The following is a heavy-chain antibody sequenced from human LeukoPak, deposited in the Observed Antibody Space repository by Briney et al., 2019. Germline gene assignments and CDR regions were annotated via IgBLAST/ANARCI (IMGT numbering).Heavy chain of an antibody. J-gene: IGHJ4*02. V-gene: IGHV3-66*01. CDR3: ARTPSSGWYYYFDY. CDR1: GFTVSSNY. Sequence: GGSLRLSCAASGFTVSSNYMSWVRQAPGKGLEWVSVIYSRGSTYYADSVKGRFTISRDNSKNTLYLQMNSLRAEDTAVYYCARTPSSGWYYYFDYWGQGTLVTVSS. CDR2: IYSRGST. D-gene: IGHD6-19*01.